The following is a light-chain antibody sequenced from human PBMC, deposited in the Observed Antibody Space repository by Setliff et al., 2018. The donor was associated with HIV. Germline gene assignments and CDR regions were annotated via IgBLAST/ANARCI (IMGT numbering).Light chain of an antibody. CDR3: QVWAGGSDHRV. CDR1: NIGSKS. Sequence: SYALTQPPSVSVAPGKTATLTCGGNNIGSKSVHWYQQKAGQAPVVVIYFDNNRPSGIPERFSGSNSGNTATLTISRVEAGDEADYYCQVWAGGSDHRVFGGGTKVTVL. CDR2: FDN. J-gene: IGLJ3*02. V-gene: IGLV3-21*04.